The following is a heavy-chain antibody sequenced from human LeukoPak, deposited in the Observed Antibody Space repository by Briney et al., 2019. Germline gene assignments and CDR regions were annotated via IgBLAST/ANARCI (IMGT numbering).Heavy chain of an antibody. V-gene: IGHV3-7*01. Sequence: GGSLRLSCAASGFTFSSYWMSWVRQAPGKGLEWVANIKQDGSEKHYVDSVKGRFTISRDNAKNSLYLQMNSLRAEDTAVYYCARDRPASSPRQGRFDYWGQGTLVTVS. CDR3: ARDRPASSPRQGRFDY. D-gene: IGHD6-6*01. J-gene: IGHJ4*02. CDR2: IKQDGSEK. CDR1: GFTFSSYW.